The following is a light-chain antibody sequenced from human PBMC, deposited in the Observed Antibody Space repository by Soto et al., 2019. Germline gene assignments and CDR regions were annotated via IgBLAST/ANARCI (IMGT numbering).Light chain of an antibody. CDR1: QSVSSSY. CDR3: QQYGSSPRT. Sequence: EIVLTQSPGTLSLSPGERATLSCRTSQSVSSSYLAWYQQKPDQAPRLLMYGESTRATGIPDRFSGSGSGTDFTLTISRLEPEDFAVYYCQQYGSSPRTFGQGTKVEIK. V-gene: IGKV3-20*01. CDR2: GES. J-gene: IGKJ1*01.